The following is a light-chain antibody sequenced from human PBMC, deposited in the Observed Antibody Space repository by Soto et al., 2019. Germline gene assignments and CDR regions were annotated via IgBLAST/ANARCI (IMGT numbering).Light chain of an antibody. CDR1: SSDVGGHNY. V-gene: IGLV2-14*01. J-gene: IGLJ2*01. CDR2: EVS. CDR3: ASYTTSTTRV. Sequence: QSALTQPASVSGSPGQSITISCTGTSSDVGGHNYVSWYQQHPGKAPKLMIYEVSNRPSGVSNRFSGSKSGNTASLTISGLQAEDEADYFCASYTTSTTRVSGGGTKLTVL.